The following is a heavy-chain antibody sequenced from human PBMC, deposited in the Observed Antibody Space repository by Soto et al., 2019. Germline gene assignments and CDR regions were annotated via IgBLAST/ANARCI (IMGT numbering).Heavy chain of an antibody. V-gene: IGHV3-30*18. Sequence: ESGGGVVQPGRSLRLSCAASGFTFSSYGMHWVRQAPGKGLEWVAVISYDGSNKYYADSVKGRFTISRDNSKNTLYLQMNSLRAEDTAVYYCAKSNYYDSSGYYYFDYWGQGTLVTVSS. CDR2: ISYDGSNK. CDR1: GFTFSSYG. D-gene: IGHD3-22*01. CDR3: AKSNYYDSSGYYYFDY. J-gene: IGHJ4*02.